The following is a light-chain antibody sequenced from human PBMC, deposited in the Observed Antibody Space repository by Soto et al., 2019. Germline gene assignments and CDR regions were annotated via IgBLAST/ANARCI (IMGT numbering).Light chain of an antibody. CDR3: QQNGSSPPT. Sequence: EIVLTQSPGTLTLSPGERATLSCRASQSVSSSYLAWYQQKPGQAPRLLFYGASRRATGIPDWFSGSGSGTDFTLTISRLEPEDFAVYYCQQNGSSPPTFGQGTKVEIK. CDR2: GAS. J-gene: IGKJ1*01. V-gene: IGKV3-20*01. CDR1: QSVSSSY.